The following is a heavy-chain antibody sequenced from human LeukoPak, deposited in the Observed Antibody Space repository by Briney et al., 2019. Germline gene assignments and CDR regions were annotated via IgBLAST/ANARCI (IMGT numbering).Heavy chain of an antibody. V-gene: IGHV3-15*01. D-gene: IGHD2-8*02. CDR1: GFTFSDVW. J-gene: IGHJ4*02. Sequence: GGSLRPSCAGPGFTFSDVWLSWVRQAPGKGLEWVGRIKSKRDGGTTDYAAPVKGRFTISRDDSTNTLYLQLNSLKIEDTAVYYCTAYCTGCAFYSRRGYYFDYWGQGTLLTVAS. CDR2: IKSKRDGGTT. CDR3: TAYCTGCAFYSRRGYYFDY.